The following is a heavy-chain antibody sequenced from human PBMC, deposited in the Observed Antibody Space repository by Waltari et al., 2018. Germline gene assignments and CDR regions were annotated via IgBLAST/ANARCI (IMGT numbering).Heavy chain of an antibody. CDR2: INAGNGNT. J-gene: IGHJ4*02. D-gene: IGHD2-15*01. V-gene: IGHV1-3*01. Sequence: QVQLVQSGAEVKKPGASVKVSCKASGYTFTSYAMHWVRQAPGTRLEWMGWINAGNGNTKYSQKFQGRVTITRDTSASTAYMELSSLRSEDTAVYYCAREGDGDCSGGSCYDFDYWGQGTLVTVSS. CDR1: GYTFTSYA. CDR3: AREGDGDCSGGSCYDFDY.